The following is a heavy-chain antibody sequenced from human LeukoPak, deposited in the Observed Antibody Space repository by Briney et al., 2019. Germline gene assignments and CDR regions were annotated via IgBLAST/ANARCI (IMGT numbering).Heavy chain of an antibody. D-gene: IGHD6-19*01. J-gene: IGHJ4*02. CDR1: GFTFSSYA. CDR2: ISYDGSNK. Sequence: GGSLRLSCAASGFTFSSYAMHWVRQAPGKGLEWVAVISYDGSNKYYADSVKGRYTISRDNSKNTLYLQMNSLRAEDTAVYYCARVRWLVLDYWGQGTLVTVSS. V-gene: IGHV3-30-3*01. CDR3: ARVRWLVLDY.